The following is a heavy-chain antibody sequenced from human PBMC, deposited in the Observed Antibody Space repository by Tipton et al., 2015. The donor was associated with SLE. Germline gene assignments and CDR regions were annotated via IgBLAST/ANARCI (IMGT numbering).Heavy chain of an antibody. Sequence: QLVQSGGGLVKPGGSLRLSCAASGFTFSNYAMHWVRQAPGKGPEWVAYISRSDNTIFYSDSAKGRFTISRDNAKNSLYLQMNNLRAEDTAVYFCARADYADSVYYHMDVWCKGTTVIVSS. J-gene: IGHJ6*03. CDR2: ISRSDNTI. V-gene: IGHV3-48*03. D-gene: IGHD4-17*01. CDR3: ARADYADSVYYHMDV. CDR1: GFTFSNYA.